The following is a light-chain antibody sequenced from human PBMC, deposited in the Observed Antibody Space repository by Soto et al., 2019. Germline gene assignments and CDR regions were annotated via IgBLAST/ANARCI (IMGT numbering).Light chain of an antibody. J-gene: IGKJ1*01. CDR1: QYIGSA. CDR2: DAS. CDR3: QQYGVRPRT. Sequence: EVVLTQSPATLSVSPGDRATLSCSASQYIGSAVAWYHQRSGQAPRLLIFDASIRVPTTPARFSGSVSGTEFTLTISSLESEDFAVYFCQQYGVRPRTFGQGTKVEIK. V-gene: IGKV3-15*01.